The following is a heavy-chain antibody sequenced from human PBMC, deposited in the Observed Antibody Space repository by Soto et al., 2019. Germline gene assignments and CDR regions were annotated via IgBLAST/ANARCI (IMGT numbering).Heavy chain of an antibody. CDR2: VSGSGNNT. Sequence: GGSLRLSCAASGFTFSSYVMSWVRQAPGKGLEWVSAVSGSGNNTFYADSVKGRFTISRDNSKNTLYLQMNSLRAEDTAVYYCAKGQGSGWPYLDYWGQGTLVTVSS. CDR3: AKGQGSGWPYLDY. CDR1: GFTFSSYV. J-gene: IGHJ4*02. V-gene: IGHV3-23*01. D-gene: IGHD6-19*01.